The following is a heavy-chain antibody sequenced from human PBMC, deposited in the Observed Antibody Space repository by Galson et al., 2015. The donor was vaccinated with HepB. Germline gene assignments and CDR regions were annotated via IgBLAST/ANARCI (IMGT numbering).Heavy chain of an antibody. V-gene: IGHV4-59*01. CDR1: GGSINSYY. D-gene: IGHD3-22*01. CDR2: VFYRGSN. CDR3: ARVSRNSSGSYHRRGAFDI. J-gene: IGHJ3*02. Sequence: ETLSLTCTVSGGSINSYYWTWTRQSPGKGLEWVGYVFYRGSNDYNPSLKSRATISVDPFKNQFSLKLTSVTAEDTAVYYCARVSRNSSGSYHRRGAFDIWGQGTVVTVAS.